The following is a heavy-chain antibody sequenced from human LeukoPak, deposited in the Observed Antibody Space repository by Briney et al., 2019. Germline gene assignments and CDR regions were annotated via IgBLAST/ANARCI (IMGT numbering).Heavy chain of an antibody. D-gene: IGHD5-12*01. J-gene: IGHJ5*02. CDR3: ARWTRERGYSGYDYDWFDP. CDR1: GYTFTGYY. CDR2: INPNSGGT. Sequence: ASVKVSCKASGYTFTGYYMHCVRQAPGQGLEWMGWINPNSGGTNYAQKFQGRVTMTRDTSISTAYMELSRLRSDDTAVYYCARWTRERGYSGYDYDWFDPWGQGTLVTVSS. V-gene: IGHV1-2*02.